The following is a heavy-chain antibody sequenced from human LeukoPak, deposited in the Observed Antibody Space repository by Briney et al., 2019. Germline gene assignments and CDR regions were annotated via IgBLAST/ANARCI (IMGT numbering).Heavy chain of an antibody. CDR3: AKLGIAAAGFDY. CDR1: GGSFSGYY. Sequence: ETLSLTCAVYGGSFSGYYWSWIRQPPGKGLEWVSAISGSGGSTYYADSVKGRFTISRDNSKNTLYLQMNSLRAEDTAVYYCAKLGIAAAGFDYWGQGTLVTVSS. CDR2: ISGSGGST. J-gene: IGHJ4*02. D-gene: IGHD6-13*01. V-gene: IGHV3-23*01.